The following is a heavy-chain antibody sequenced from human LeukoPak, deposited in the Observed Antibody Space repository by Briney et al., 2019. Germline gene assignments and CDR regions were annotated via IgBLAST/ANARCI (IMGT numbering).Heavy chain of an antibody. CDR2: INHSGNA. D-gene: IGHD4-17*01. CDR3: AGGRTTLYY. V-gene: IGHV4-34*01. CDR1: GGSFSGYY. J-gene: IGHJ4*02. Sequence: SETLSLTCAVYGGSFSGYYWSWIRQPPGKGLEWIGEINHSGNANYNPSLKSRVTISVDTSKNQFSLKLSSVTVADTAVYYCAGGRTTLYYWGQGNLVTVSS.